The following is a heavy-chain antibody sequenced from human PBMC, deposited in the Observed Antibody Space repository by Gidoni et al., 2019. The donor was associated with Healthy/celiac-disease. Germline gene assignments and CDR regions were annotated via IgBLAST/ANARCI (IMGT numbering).Heavy chain of an antibody. CDR1: GFTFSSYW. CDR3: ARNQIVVAHAFDI. J-gene: IGHJ3*02. D-gene: IGHD2-15*01. Sequence: EVQLVESGGGLVQPGGSLRLSCAASGFTFSSYWMSWVRQAPGKGLEWVANIKQDGSEKYYVDSVKGRFTISRDNAKNSLYLQMNSLRAEDTAVYYCARNQIVVAHAFDIWGQGTMVTVSS. CDR2: IKQDGSEK. V-gene: IGHV3-7*01.